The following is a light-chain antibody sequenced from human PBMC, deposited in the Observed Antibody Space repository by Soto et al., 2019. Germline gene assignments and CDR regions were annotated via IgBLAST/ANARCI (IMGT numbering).Light chain of an antibody. CDR1: QSVSNY. CDR2: DAS. J-gene: IGKJ2*01. CDR3: QQRGDRPRT. V-gene: IGKV3-11*01. Sequence: EIVLTQSPAALSLSPGERATLSCRASQSVSNYLAWYQQRPGRAPRLLIHDASHRATGIPARFSGSGSGTDFTLTINSLEPADFAVYYCQQRGDRPRTLGQGTTLEIK.